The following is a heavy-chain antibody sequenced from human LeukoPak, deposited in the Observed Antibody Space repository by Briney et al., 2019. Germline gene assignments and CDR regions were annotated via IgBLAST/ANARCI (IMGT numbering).Heavy chain of an antibody. V-gene: IGHV3-7*03. D-gene: IGHD5-24*01. CDR2: IKQDGSEK. J-gene: IGHJ3*02. CDR3: AKDRNYRDLDSLDI. Sequence: GGSLRLSCAASGFTFSSYWMSWVRQAPGKGLEWVANIKQDGSEKYYVDSVKGRFTISRDNAKNSLYLQMNSLRVEDTALYYCAKDRNYRDLDSLDIWGQGTMVTVSS. CDR1: GFTFSSYW.